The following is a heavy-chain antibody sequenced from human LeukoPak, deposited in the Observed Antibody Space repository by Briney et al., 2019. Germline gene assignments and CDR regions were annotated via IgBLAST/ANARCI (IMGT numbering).Heavy chain of an antibody. CDR3: ARESPGYSYGPPLP. Sequence: SVTVSCKASGYTFTGYYMHWVRQAPGQGLEWMGGIIPIFGTANYAQKFQGRVTITADESTSTAYMELSSLRSEDTAVYYCARESPGYSYGPPLPWGQGTLVTVSS. CDR1: GYTFTGYY. CDR2: IIPIFGTA. D-gene: IGHD5-18*01. V-gene: IGHV1-69*13. J-gene: IGHJ5*02.